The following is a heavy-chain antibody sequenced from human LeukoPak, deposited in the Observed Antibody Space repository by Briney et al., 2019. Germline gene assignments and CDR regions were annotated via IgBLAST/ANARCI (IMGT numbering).Heavy chain of an antibody. D-gene: IGHD4-17*01. CDR3: ASGNDYGDYY. V-gene: IGHV4-4*07. Sequence: PSETLSLTCTVSGGSISSFYWSWIRQPAGKGLEWIGRLYTSGSTNYNPSLNSRVTMPVDTSKNQFSLKLSSVTAADTAVYYCASGNDYGDYYWGQGTLVTVSS. J-gene: IGHJ4*02. CDR2: LYTSGST. CDR1: GGSISSFY.